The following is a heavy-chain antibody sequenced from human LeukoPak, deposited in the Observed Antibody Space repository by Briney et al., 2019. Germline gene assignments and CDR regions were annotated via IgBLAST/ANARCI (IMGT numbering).Heavy chain of an antibody. V-gene: IGHV4-4*07. J-gene: IGHJ3*02. CDR1: GGSISSYY. CDR2: IYTSGST. D-gene: IGHD3-9*01. CDR3: ARVKGDYDFLTGYYLDAFDI. Sequence: KPSETLSLTCTVSGGSISSYYWSWIRQPAGKGLEWIGRIYTSGSTNYNPSLKSRVTMSVDTSKNQFSLKLSSVTAADTAVYYCARVKGDYDFLTGYYLDAFDIWGQGTMVTVSS.